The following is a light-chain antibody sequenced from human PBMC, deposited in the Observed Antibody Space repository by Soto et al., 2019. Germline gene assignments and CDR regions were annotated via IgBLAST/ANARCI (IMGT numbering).Light chain of an antibody. J-gene: IGLJ1*01. CDR2: DVS. CDR3: SSYTSISTYV. V-gene: IGLV2-14*03. Sequence: SVLTLPASVSGSPGQSITISCTGTSSDVGGYDFVSWYQHHPGKAPRLMIYDVSHRPSGVSDRFSASKSGNTASLTISGLLAEDEADYYCSSYTSISTYVFGTGSKVTVL. CDR1: SSDVGGYDF.